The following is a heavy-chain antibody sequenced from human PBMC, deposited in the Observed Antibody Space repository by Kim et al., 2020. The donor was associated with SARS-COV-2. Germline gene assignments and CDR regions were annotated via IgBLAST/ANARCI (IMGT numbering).Heavy chain of an antibody. CDR2: IYYSGST. Sequence: SETLSLTCTVSGGSISSYYWSWIRQPPGKGLEWIGYIYYSGSTNYNPSLKSRVTISVDTSKNQFSLKLSSVTAADTAVYYCARDQGYSYGGGGFDPWGQGTLVTVSS. CDR3: ARDQGYSYGGGGFDP. CDR1: GGSISSYY. D-gene: IGHD5-18*01. J-gene: IGHJ5*02. V-gene: IGHV4-59*01.